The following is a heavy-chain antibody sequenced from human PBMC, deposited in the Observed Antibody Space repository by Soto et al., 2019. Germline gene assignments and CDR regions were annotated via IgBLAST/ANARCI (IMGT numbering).Heavy chain of an antibody. J-gene: IGHJ5*02. CDR2: IFYNGGT. V-gene: IGHV4-61*03. D-gene: IGHD6-13*01. Sequence: SETLSLTCTVSGGSVNSGGYYWSWIRQPPGKGLEWIGFIFYNGGTSYNPSLGSRVTISADTSKTLFSLNLNFVTAADTAVYYCASLVRYSSSWYLLPQRPVSYNWFDPWGQGTLVTVSS. CDR3: ASLVRYSSSWYLLPQRPVSYNWFDP. CDR1: GGSVNSGGYY.